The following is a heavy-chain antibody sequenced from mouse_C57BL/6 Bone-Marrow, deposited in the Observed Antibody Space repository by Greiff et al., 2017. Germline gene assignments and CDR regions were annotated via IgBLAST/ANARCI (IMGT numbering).Heavy chain of an antibody. CDR2: ISSGGSYT. CDR3: ANRHMDY. CDR1: GFTFSSYG. V-gene: IGHV5-6*01. Sequence: EVKLMESGGDLVKPGGSLKLSCAASGFTFSSYGMSWVRQTPDKRLEWVATISSGGSYTYYPDSVKGRFTISRDNAKNTLYLQMSSLKSEDTAMYYGANRHMDYWGQGTSVTVSS. J-gene: IGHJ4*01.